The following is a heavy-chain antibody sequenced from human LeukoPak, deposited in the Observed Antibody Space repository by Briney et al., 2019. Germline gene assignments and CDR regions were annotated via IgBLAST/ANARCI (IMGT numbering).Heavy chain of an antibody. CDR3: AKEEQDSGSYPLDC. D-gene: IGHD3-10*01. Sequence: PGGSLRLSCAASGFTFSSYAISWVRHAPGKGLEWVSAISGSGGSTYYADSVKGRFTISRDNSKNTLYLQMNSLRAEDTGVYYCAKEEQDSGSYPLDCWGQGTLVTVSS. V-gene: IGHV3-23*01. CDR1: GFTFSSYA. J-gene: IGHJ4*02. CDR2: ISGSGGST.